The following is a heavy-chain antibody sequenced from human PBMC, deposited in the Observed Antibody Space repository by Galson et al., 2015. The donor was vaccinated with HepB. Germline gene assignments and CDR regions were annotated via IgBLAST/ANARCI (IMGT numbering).Heavy chain of an antibody. CDR2: TYYRSKWYN. D-gene: IGHD5-12*01. CDR3: ARGGYDLENFDY. V-gene: IGHV6-1*01. Sequence: ISGDSVSSNSAAWNWIRQSPSRGLEWLGRTYYRSKWYNDYAVSVKSRITINPDTSKNQFSLQLNSVTPEDTAVYYCARGGYDLENFDYWGQGTLVTVSS. CDR1: GDSVSSNSAA. J-gene: IGHJ4*02.